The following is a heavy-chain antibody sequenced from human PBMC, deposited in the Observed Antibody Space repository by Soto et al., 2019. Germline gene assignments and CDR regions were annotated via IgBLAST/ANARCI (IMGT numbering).Heavy chain of an antibody. CDR3: ARDRLIAVTGLLHY. Sequence: QVQLVQSGAEVKKPGASVKVSCKTSGYPFTSYGINWVRQAPGQGPEWMGRISAYNGKTSYTQNFQGRVTMPTDTSTSTAYMELRSLRSDDTAVYYCARDRLIAVTGLLHYWGQGTLVTVSS. V-gene: IGHV1-18*01. D-gene: IGHD6-19*01. CDR1: GYPFTSYG. CDR2: ISAYNGKT. J-gene: IGHJ4*02.